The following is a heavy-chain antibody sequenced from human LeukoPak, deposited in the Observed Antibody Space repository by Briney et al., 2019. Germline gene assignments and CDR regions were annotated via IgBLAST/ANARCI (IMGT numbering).Heavy chain of an antibody. V-gene: IGHV3-11*01. Sequence: VGSLRLPCAAAAFNFSVYYMRRILTAPGWALVCVSYINSGSTTIYYADSVKGRFTISRDNAKNSLYLQMNSLRAEDTAVYYCARNGYSGSDWDYWGQGTLVTVSS. CDR2: INSGSTTI. CDR3: ARNGYSGSDWDY. CDR1: AFNFSVYY. D-gene: IGHD5-12*01. J-gene: IGHJ4*02.